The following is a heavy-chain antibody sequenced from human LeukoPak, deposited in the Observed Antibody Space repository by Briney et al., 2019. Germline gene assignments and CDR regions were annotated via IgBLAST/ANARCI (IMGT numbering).Heavy chain of an antibody. CDR2: NNPNSGGT. J-gene: IGHJ4*02. CDR3: ARVGSGSYWDYFDY. V-gene: IGHV1-2*04. Sequence: ASVKVSCKASGYTFTGYYMHWVRQAPGQGLEWMGWNNPNSGGTNYAQKFQGWVTMTRDTSISTAYMELSRLRSDDTAVYYCARVGSGSYWDYFDYWGQGTLVTVSS. CDR1: GYTFTGYY. D-gene: IGHD3-10*01.